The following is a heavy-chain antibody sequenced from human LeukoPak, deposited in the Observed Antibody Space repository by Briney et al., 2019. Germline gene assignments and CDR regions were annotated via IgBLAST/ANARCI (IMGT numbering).Heavy chain of an antibody. CDR2: INPNSGGT. V-gene: IGHV1-2*02. CDR3: ARLYYYDSSGSYYVYQ. CDR1: GYTFTGYY. Sequence: SVKVSCKASGYTFTGYYMHWVRQAPGQGLEWMGWINPNSGGTNYAQKFQGRVTMTRDTSISTGYTELSRLRSDERTAYYCARLYYYDSSGSYYVYQWGEGNLVTVSS. D-gene: IGHD3-22*01. J-gene: IGHJ4*02.